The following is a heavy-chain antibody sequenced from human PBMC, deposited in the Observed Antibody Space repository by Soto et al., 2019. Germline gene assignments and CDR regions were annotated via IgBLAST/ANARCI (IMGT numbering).Heavy chain of an antibody. V-gene: IGHV3-33*01. CDR3: ARGAYYFDF. CDR2: MWYDGSNK. Sequence: QVQLVESGGGVVQPGRSLRLSCAASGFTFSSYDMHWVRQAPGKGLEWVAFMWYDGSNKYYADSVKGRFTISRDNSKNTLYLQMNNLRAEDTAVYYCARGAYYFDFWGQGTRVTVSS. J-gene: IGHJ4*02. CDR1: GFTFSSYD.